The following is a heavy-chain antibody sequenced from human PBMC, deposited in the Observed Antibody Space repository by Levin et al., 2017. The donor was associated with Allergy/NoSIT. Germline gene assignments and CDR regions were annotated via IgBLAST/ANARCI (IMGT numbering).Heavy chain of an antibody. Sequence: GGSLRLSCAASGFTFSDYYMSWIRQAPGKGLEWVSYISSSSSYTNYADSVKGRFTISRDNAKNSLYLQMNSLRAEDTAVYYCARGERWLQLGYFDYWGQGTLVTVSS. V-gene: IGHV3-11*05. CDR2: ISSSSSYT. CDR1: GFTFSDYY. J-gene: IGHJ4*02. CDR3: ARGERWLQLGYFDY. D-gene: IGHD5-24*01.